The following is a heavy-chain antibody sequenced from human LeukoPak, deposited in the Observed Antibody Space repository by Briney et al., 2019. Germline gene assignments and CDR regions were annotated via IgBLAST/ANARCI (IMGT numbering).Heavy chain of an antibody. CDR3: ARVGADITMVRGVISDY. J-gene: IGHJ4*02. D-gene: IGHD3-10*01. CDR1: GYTFTSYG. CDR2: ISAYNGNT. V-gene: IGHV1-18*01. Sequence: GASVKVSCKASGYTFTSYGISWVRQAPGQGLEWTGWISAYNGNTNYAQKLQGRVTMTTDTSTSTAYMELRSLRSDDTAVYYCARVGADITMVRGVISDYWGQGTLVTVSS.